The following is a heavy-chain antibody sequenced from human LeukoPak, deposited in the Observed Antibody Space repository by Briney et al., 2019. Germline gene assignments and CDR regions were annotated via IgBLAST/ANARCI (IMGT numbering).Heavy chain of an antibody. CDR2: IYYSGST. J-gene: IGHJ4*02. V-gene: IGHV4-39*07. CDR3: ARPTLYGSGSFDY. CDR1: GGSISSSSYY. Sequence: PSETLSLTCTVSGGSISSSSYYWGWIRQPPGKGLEWIGSIYYSGSTYYNPSLKSRVTISVDTSKNQFSLKLSSVTAADTAVYYCARPTLYGSGSFDYWGQGTLVTVSS. D-gene: IGHD3-10*01.